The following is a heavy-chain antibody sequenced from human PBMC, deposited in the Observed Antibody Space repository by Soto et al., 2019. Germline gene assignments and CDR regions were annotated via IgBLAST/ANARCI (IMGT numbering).Heavy chain of an antibody. J-gene: IGHJ4*02. D-gene: IGHD1-26*01. CDR2: ILSDESNK. Sequence: QVQLVESGGGVVQPGRSLRLSCAVSGFTLSSHAMHWVRQAPGKGLEWVALILSDESNKYYADSVKGRFTTSRDNSKNTMYLQMNSLSVEDTAVYYCARDDEGGSDCDLGYWGQGALVTVSS. CDR3: ARDDEGGSDCDLGY. CDR1: GFTLSSHA. V-gene: IGHV3-30-3*01.